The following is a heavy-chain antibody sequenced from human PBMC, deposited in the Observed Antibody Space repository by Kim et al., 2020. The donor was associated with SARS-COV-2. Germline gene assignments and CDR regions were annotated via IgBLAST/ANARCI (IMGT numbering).Heavy chain of an antibody. D-gene: IGHD2-15*01. J-gene: IGHJ6*02. V-gene: IGHV3-48*02. CDR3: ARYGGSSPTNYYYGMDV. Sequence: KGRFTISRDNAKNSLYLQMNSLRDEDTDVYYCARYGGSSPTNYYYGMDVWGQGTTVTVSS.